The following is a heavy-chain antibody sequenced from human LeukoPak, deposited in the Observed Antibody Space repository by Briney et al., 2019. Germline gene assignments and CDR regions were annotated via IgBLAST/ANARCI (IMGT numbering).Heavy chain of an antibody. CDR3: AKLGSGYSYGFGVYFFYL. J-gene: IGHJ4*02. Sequence: SCGSTYYAASVKGRFTISRDNSKNTLYLQMNSLRAEDTAVYYCAKLGSGYSYGFGVYFFYLWGQGTLVTVSS. V-gene: IGHV3-23*01. CDR2: SCGST. D-gene: IGHD5-18*01.